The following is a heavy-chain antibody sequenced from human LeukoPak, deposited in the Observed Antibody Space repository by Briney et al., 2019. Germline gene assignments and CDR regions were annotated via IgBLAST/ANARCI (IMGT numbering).Heavy chain of an antibody. J-gene: IGHJ3*02. D-gene: IGHD3-10*01. CDR1: GFTFSSHA. CDR3: AKDYYGSGSSYTDAFDI. Sequence: PGGSLRLSCVASGFTFSSHAMTWVRQAPGKGLEWAATVTGSGDTTFYADSLKGRFTISRDNSKNTVYLQMNSLRVEDTAIYYCAKDYYGSGSSYTDAFDIWGQGTMVTVSS. CDR2: VTGSGDTT. V-gene: IGHV3-23*01.